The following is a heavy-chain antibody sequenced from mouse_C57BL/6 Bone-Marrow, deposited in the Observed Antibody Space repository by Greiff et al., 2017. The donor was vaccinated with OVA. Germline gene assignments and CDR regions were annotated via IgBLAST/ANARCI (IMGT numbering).Heavy chain of an antibody. CDR1: GYTFTGYW. CDR2: ILPGSGST. CDR3: AREGFITTVLYFDY. D-gene: IGHD1-1*01. Sequence: QVQLKESGAELMKPGASVKLSCKATGYTFTGYWIEWVKQRPGHGLEWIGEILPGSGSTNYNEKFKGKATFTADTSSNTAYMQLSSLTPEDAAIYYCAREGFITTVLYFDYWGQGTTLTVSS. V-gene: IGHV1-9*01. J-gene: IGHJ2*01.